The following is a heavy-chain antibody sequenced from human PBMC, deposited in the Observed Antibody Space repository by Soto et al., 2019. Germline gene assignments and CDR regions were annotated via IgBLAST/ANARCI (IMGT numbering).Heavy chain of an antibody. Sequence: PSETLSLTCTVSGDSISSYYWSWIRQPPGKGLEWIGYIYHSGSTNYNPSLKSRVTISLDTSKNQFSLKLSSVTAADTAVYYCASHLRWLGGFNMWGQGTMVTVSS. CDR2: IYHSGST. J-gene: IGHJ3*02. CDR1: GDSISSYY. CDR3: ASHLRWLGGFNM. V-gene: IGHV4-59*08. D-gene: IGHD4-17*01.